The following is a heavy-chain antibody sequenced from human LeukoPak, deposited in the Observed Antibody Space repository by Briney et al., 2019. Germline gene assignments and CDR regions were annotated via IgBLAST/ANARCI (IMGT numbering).Heavy chain of an antibody. CDR1: GYTFTSYA. Sequence: ASVKVSCKASGYTFTSYAMNWVRQAPGQGLEWMGWIDTKSGVPTFAQAFRGRFVFSLDTSVGTANLHISSLKAEDTAVYYCARELSGASWPYSVFDIWGQGTMVTVS. V-gene: IGHV7-4-1*02. J-gene: IGHJ3*02. D-gene: IGHD5/OR15-5a*01. CDR3: ARELSGASWPYSVFDI. CDR2: IDTKSGVP.